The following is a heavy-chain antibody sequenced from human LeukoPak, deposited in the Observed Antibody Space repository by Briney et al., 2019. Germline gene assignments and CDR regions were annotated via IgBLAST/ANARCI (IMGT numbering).Heavy chain of an antibody. CDR1: GFTFSSYS. V-gene: IGHV3-21*01. J-gene: IGHJ4*02. CDR2: ISSSSSYI. Sequence: KSGGSLRLSCAASGFTFSSYSMNWVRQAPGKGLEWVSSISSSSSYIYYADSVKGRFTISRDNAKNSLYLQMNSLRAEDTAVYYCASTPDSSSWYYFDYWGQGTLVTVSS. CDR3: ASTPDSSSWYYFDY. D-gene: IGHD6-13*01.